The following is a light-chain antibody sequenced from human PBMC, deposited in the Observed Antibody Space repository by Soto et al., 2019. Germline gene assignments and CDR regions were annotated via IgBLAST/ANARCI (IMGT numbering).Light chain of an antibody. J-gene: IGKJ4*01. CDR3: QQYGSSPLT. CDR1: QSVSSSY. V-gene: IGKV3-20*01. CDR2: GAS. Sequence: EIVLTQSPGTLSLSPGERATLSCRASQSVSSSYLAWYQQKPGQAPRLLIYGASSRATGIPDRFSGSGSGTDFTLTISRLEPEDFAVYYSQQYGSSPLTFGGGTNGISN.